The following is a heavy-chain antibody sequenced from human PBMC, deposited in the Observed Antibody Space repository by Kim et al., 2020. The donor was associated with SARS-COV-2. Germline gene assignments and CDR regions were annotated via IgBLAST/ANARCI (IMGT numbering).Heavy chain of an antibody. D-gene: IGHD2-15*01. Sequence: SETLSLTCTVSGGSISSSSYYWGWIRQPPGKGLEWIGSIYYSGSTYYNPSLKSRVTISVDTSKNQFSLKLSSVTAADTAVYYCARSAIGADSGVVYYWGQGTLVTVSS. V-gene: IGHV4-39*01. CDR3: ARSAIGADSGVVYY. CDR2: IYYSGST. CDR1: GGSISSSSYY. J-gene: IGHJ4*02.